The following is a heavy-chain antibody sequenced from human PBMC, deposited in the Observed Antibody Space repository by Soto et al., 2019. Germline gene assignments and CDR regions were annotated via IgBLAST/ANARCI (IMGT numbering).Heavy chain of an antibody. J-gene: IGHJ4*02. Sequence: PSETLSLTCAVSGGSISSSNWWSWVRQPPGKGLEWIGEIYHSGSTNYNPSLKSRVTISVDKSKNQFSLKLSSMTAADTAVYYCARVPRGSGSYYNFDYWGQGTLVTVSS. CDR3: ARVPRGSGSYYNFDY. D-gene: IGHD3-10*01. CDR1: GGSISSSNW. V-gene: IGHV4-4*02. CDR2: IYHSGST.